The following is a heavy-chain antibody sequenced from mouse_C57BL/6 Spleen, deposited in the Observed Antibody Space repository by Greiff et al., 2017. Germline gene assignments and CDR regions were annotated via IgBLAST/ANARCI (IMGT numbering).Heavy chain of an antibody. Sequence: QVQLQQPGTELVKPGASVKLSCKASGYTFTSYWMHWVKQRPGQGLEWIGNINPSNGGTNYNEKFKRKATLTVDKSSSTAYMQLSSLTSEDSAVYYCAREAPFYYGREGYAMDYWGQGTSVTVSS. V-gene: IGHV1-53*01. CDR2: INPSNGGT. CDR3: AREAPFYYGREGYAMDY. D-gene: IGHD1-1*01. J-gene: IGHJ4*01. CDR1: GYTFTSYW.